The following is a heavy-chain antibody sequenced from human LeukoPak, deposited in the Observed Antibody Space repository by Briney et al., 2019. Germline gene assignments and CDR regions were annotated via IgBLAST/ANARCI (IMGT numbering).Heavy chain of an antibody. CDR1: GYSISSPTYY. V-gene: IGHV4-39*01. D-gene: IGHD3-10*01. J-gene: IGHJ4*02. CDR2: ILYTGST. CDR3: ASLYGSGSYSFDY. Sequence: SETLSLTCTVSGYSISSPTYYWAWIRQPPGKGLEYIGSILYTGSTYYNPSLKSRVTISVDTPGNQFSVKLTSVTATDTAVYYCASLYGSGSYSFDYWGQGTLVTVSS.